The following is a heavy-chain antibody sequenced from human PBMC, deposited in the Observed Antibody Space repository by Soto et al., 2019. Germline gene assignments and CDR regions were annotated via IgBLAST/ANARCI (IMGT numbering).Heavy chain of an antibody. J-gene: IGHJ5*02. Sequence: GGSLRLSCAASGFTFSSYWMNWVRQAPGKGLEWVANTKPDGSEKYYVDSVKGRFTISRDNAKNSLYLHMNSLRAEDTAVYYCTSLRIEAWGQGTLVTVSS. CDR3: TSLRIEA. CDR1: GFTFSSYW. CDR2: TKPDGSEK. V-gene: IGHV3-7*05.